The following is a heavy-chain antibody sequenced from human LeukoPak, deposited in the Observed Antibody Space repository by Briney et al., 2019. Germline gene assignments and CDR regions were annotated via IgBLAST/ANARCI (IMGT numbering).Heavy chain of an antibody. V-gene: IGHV3-15*07. Sequence: EGSLRLSCAASGFTFSNAWMNWVRQAPGKGLEWVGRIKSKTDGGTTDYAAPVKGRFTISRDDSKNTLYLQMNSLKTEDTAVYYCTTFEYYYDSSGYLSGFDYWGQGTLVTVSS. D-gene: IGHD3-22*01. CDR1: GFTFSNAW. CDR2: IKSKTDGGTT. J-gene: IGHJ4*02. CDR3: TTFEYYYDSSGYLSGFDY.